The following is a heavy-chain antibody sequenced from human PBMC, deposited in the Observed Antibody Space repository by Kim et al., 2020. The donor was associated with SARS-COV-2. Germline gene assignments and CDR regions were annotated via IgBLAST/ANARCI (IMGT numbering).Heavy chain of an antibody. D-gene: IGHD3-10*01. CDR2: ISAYNGNT. J-gene: IGHJ5*02. V-gene: IGHV1-18*01. CDR3: ARGRSGAAPTITMVRGPLGWFDP. CDR1: GYTFTSYG. Sequence: ASVKVSCKASGYTFTSYGISWVRQAPGQGLEWMGWISAYNGNTNYAQKLQGRVTMTTDTSTSTAYMELRSLRSDDTAVYYCARGRSGAAPTITMVRGPLGWFDPWGQGTLVTVSS.